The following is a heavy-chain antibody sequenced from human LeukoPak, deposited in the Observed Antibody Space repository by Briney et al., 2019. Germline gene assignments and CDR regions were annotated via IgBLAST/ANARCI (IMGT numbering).Heavy chain of an antibody. J-gene: IGHJ4*02. Sequence: GGSLRLSCAASGFTFSSYAMSWVRQAPGKGLEWVSAISGSGGSTYYADSVKGRFTISRDNSKNTLYLQMNSLRAEDTAVYYCAKEPSLGYCSSTSCYTVWGQGTLVTVSS. D-gene: IGHD2-2*02. CDR3: AKEPSLGYCSSTSCYTV. V-gene: IGHV3-23*01. CDR2: ISGSGGST. CDR1: GFTFSSYA.